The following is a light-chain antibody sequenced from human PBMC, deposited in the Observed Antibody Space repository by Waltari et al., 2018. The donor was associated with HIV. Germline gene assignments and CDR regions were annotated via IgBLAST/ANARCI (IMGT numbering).Light chain of an antibody. CDR1: SGYSHYK. Sequence: QPVLTQPPSASASLGALVTLTCTSSSGYSHYKVDGYTQRPREGPRLVMRVGTGGIVGSKGDGIPDRFSVLGSGMNRYLTIKNIQEEDESDYHCRADHGSGKNFAWAFGGGTKLTVL. CDR3: RADHGSGKNFAWA. V-gene: IGLV9-49*03. J-gene: IGLJ3*02. CDR2: VGTGGIVG.